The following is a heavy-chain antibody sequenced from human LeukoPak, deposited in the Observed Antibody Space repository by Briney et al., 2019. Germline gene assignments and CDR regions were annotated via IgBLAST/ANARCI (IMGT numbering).Heavy chain of an antibody. CDR3: ARGGVTTTVGLGY. J-gene: IGHJ4*02. CDR1: GSTFSSYS. D-gene: IGHD1-14*01. Sequence: GGSLRLSCAASGSTFSSYSMNWVRQAPGKGLEWVSSISSSSSYIYYADSVKGRFTISRDNAKNSLYLQMNSLRAEDTAVYYCARGGVTTTVGLGYWGQGTLVTVSS. V-gene: IGHV3-21*01. CDR2: ISSSSSYI.